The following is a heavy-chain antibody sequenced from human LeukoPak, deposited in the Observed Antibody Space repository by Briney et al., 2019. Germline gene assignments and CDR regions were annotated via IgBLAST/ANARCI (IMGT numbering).Heavy chain of an antibody. CDR2: ISSSSSTI. J-gene: IGHJ4*02. CDR3: ARIRSGYYSDY. CDR1: GFTFSNSG. Sequence: PGRSLRLSCAGSGFTFSNSGMNWVRQAPEKGLEWVSYISSSSSTIYYADSVKGRFTISRDNAENSLFLQMSSLRDEDTAVYYCARIRSGYYSDYWGQGTLVTVSS. D-gene: IGHD3-22*01. V-gene: IGHV3-48*02.